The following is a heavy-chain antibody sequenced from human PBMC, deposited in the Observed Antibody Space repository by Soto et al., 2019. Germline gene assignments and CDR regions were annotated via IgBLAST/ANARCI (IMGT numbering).Heavy chain of an antibody. CDR3: ARDTRSGYPDY. CDR1: GGSIISYY. Sequence: SETLSLTCTVVGGSIISYYWSWIRQPPGKGLEWIGYIYYSGSTNYNPSLKSQVTIPVDTSKNQFSLKLSSVTAADTAVYYCARDTRSGYPDYWGQGTLVTVSS. V-gene: IGHV4-59*01. CDR2: IYYSGST. D-gene: IGHD3-22*01. J-gene: IGHJ4*02.